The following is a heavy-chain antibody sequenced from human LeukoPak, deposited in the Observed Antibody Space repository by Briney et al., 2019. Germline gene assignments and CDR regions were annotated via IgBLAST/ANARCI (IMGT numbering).Heavy chain of an antibody. CDR2: INHSGST. CDR1: GGSFSGYY. V-gene: IGHV4-34*01. J-gene: IGHJ4*02. CDR3: ARGRLPYSSSWYVLDF. Sequence: PSETLSLTCAVYGGSFSGYYWSWIRQPPGKGLEWIGEINHSGSTNYNPSLKSRVTISEDTSKNQFSLNLSSVTAADTAVYYCARGRLPYSSSWYVLDFWGQGTLVTASS. D-gene: IGHD6-13*01.